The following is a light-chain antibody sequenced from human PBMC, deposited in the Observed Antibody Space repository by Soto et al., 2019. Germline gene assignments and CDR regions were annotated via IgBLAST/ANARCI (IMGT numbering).Light chain of an antibody. CDR3: QQYNNYPWT. Sequence: DIQMTQSPSTLSASVGDRVTITCRAGQSISNWLAWYQQKPGEAPNLLIYDASSLKSGVPSRFSGSGSGTEFTLTISSLQPDDFATYYCQQYNNYPWTFGQGTKVDIK. J-gene: IGKJ1*01. CDR1: QSISNW. CDR2: DAS. V-gene: IGKV1-5*01.